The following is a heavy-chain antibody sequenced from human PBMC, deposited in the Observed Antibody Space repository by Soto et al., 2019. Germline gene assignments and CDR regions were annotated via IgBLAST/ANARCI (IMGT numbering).Heavy chain of an antibody. CDR2: ISYDGSNK. D-gene: IGHD3-16*02. CDR3: ARDYRARPKYAFDI. Sequence: GGSLRLSCAASGFPFSSYAMHWVRQAPGKGLEWVAVISYDGSNKYYADSVKGRFTISRDNSKNTLYLQMNSLRAEDTAVYYCARDYRARPKYAFDIWGQGTMVTVSS. V-gene: IGHV3-30-3*01. CDR1: GFPFSSYA. J-gene: IGHJ3*02.